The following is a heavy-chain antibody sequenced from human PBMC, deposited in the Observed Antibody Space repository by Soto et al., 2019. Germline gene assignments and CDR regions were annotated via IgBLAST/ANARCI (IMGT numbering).Heavy chain of an antibody. CDR1: GFTFSSYA. V-gene: IGHV3-23*01. J-gene: IGHJ4*02. D-gene: IGHD3-3*01. Sequence: GGSLRLSCAASGFTFSSYAMSWVRQAPGKGLEWVSAISGSGGSTYYADSVKGRFTISRDNSKNTLYLQMNSLRAEDTAVYYCASGGRQYYDFWSGYNINYDYWGQGTSVTVSS. CDR3: ASGGRQYYDFWSGYNINYDY. CDR2: ISGSGGST.